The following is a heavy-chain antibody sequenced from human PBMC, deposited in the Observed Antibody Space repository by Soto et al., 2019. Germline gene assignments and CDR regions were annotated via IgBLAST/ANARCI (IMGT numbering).Heavy chain of an antibody. V-gene: IGHV4-4*07. CDR2: IYTSGST. CDR1: GGSISSYY. Sequence: PSETLSLTCTVSGGSISSYYWSWIRQPAGKGLEWIGRIYTSGSTNYNPSLKSRVTMSVDTSKNQFSLKLSSVTAADTAVYYCARVSVVVVAATRHYYYGMDVWGQGTTVTVSS. J-gene: IGHJ6*02. D-gene: IGHD2-15*01. CDR3: ARVSVVVVAATRHYYYGMDV.